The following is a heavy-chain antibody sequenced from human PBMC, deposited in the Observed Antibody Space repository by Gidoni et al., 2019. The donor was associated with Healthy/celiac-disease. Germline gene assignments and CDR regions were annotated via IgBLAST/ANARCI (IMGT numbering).Heavy chain of an antibody. Sequence: EVQLVESGGGLVQPGGSLKLSCAASGFPFSGSAMHWVRQASGKGLEWVGRIRSKANSYATAYAASVKGRFTISRDDSKNTAYLQMNSLKTEDTAVYYCTYCSGGSCYWGYFDYWGQGTLVTVSS. CDR1: GFPFSGSA. CDR3: TYCSGGSCYWGYFDY. J-gene: IGHJ4*02. V-gene: IGHV3-73*02. D-gene: IGHD2-15*01. CDR2: IRSKANSYAT.